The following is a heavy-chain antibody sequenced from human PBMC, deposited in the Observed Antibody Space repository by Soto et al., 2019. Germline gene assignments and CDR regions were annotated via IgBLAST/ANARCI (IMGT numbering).Heavy chain of an antibody. J-gene: IGHJ3*02. CDR1: GFTFSDYY. CDR2: ISSSGSTI. D-gene: IGHD2-2*01. Sequence: PGGSLRLSCAASGFTFSDYYMSWIRQAPGKGLEWVSYISSSGSTIYYADSVKGRFTISRDNANNSLYLQMNSLRAEDTAVYYCAPREYHGAFDIWGQGTMVTVPS. CDR3: APREYHGAFDI. V-gene: IGHV3-11*01.